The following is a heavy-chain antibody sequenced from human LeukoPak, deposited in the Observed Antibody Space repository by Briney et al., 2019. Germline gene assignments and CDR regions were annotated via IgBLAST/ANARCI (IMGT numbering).Heavy chain of an antibody. Sequence: GGSLRLSCAASGFTFSSYWMHCVRQAPGKGLVWVSRINSDGSSTSYAASVKGRFTISSDNAKNTLYLQMNSLSAEDTAVYYCARGPPSLWFGDVGAFDIWGQGTMVTVSS. CDR1: GFTFSSYW. CDR3: ARGPPSLWFGDVGAFDI. CDR2: INSDGSST. J-gene: IGHJ3*02. V-gene: IGHV3-74*01. D-gene: IGHD3-10*01.